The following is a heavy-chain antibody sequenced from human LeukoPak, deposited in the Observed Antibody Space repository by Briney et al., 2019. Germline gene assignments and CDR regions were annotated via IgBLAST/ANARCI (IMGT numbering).Heavy chain of an antibody. D-gene: IGHD3-9*01. V-gene: IGHV3-7*03. CDR2: IKQDGSEK. CDR1: GFTFSSYW. Sequence: PGGSLRLSCAASGFTFSSYWMSWVRQAPGKGLEWVANIKQDGSEKYYVDSVKGRFTISRDNAKNSLYLQTNSLRAEDTAVYYCARDPPTGDWLPLFDYWGQGTLVTVSS. CDR3: ARDPPTGDWLPLFDY. J-gene: IGHJ4*02.